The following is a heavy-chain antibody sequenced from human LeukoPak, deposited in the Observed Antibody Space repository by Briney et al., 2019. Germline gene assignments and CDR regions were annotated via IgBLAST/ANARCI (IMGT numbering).Heavy chain of an antibody. J-gene: IGHJ4*02. CDR3: ARDYRHHYY. Sequence: MTGGSLRLSCGASGFSFSDDWMSWVRQAPGKGLEWVGRIKHKRDGGTTDYAAPVKGRFTISRDDSKNTLYLQMNSLRAEDTAMYYCARDYRHHYYWGQGTLVTVSS. CDR1: GFSFSDDW. D-gene: IGHD4-11*01. V-gene: IGHV3-15*01. CDR2: IKHKRDGGTT.